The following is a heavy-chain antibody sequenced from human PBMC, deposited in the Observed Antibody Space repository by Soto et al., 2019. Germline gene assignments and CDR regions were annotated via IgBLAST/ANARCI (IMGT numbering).Heavy chain of an antibody. J-gene: IGHJ6*02. V-gene: IGHV4-4*07. CDR3: AGEQNYYYYGMDV. CDR1: GDTITSFS. Sequence: PSETLSLTCTVSGDTITSFSWNWIRQSAGKGLEWIGRISTTGNTHYNPSLESRVTMSLDTSKNQFSLKLTSVTAADTAVYYCAGEQNYYYYGMDVWGQGTTVTVSS. CDR2: ISTTGNT.